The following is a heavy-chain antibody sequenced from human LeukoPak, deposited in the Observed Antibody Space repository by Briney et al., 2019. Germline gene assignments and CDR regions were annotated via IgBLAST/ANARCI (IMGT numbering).Heavy chain of an antibody. D-gene: IGHD1-20*01. CDR3: ARVRDNWNPDSYRYYYMDV. CDR2: IYHSGSN. J-gene: IGHJ6*03. V-gene: IGHV4-4*02. Sequence: PSETLSLTCTVSGGSISSSNWWSWVRQPPGNGLEWIGEIYHSGSNNYNPSLKSRVTISVDTSKYQFPLKLSPVTAAATVLYYCARVRDNWNPDSYRYYYMDVWGKGTTVTVSS. CDR1: GGSISSSNW.